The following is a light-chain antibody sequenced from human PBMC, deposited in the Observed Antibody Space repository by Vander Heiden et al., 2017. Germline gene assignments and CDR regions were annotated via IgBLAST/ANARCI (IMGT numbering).Light chain of an antibody. CDR2: KAS. CDR1: QSISW. J-gene: IGKJ4*01. CDR3: QQYNSFPFT. V-gene: IGKV1-5*03. Sequence: DIHLTPFPSTLSASVGDRLPITCRASQSISWVAWYQQKPGKAPNLLIYKASTLESGVPSRFSGSGSGTEFTLTISSLQPDDIATYYCQQYNSFPFTFGGGTKVEIK.